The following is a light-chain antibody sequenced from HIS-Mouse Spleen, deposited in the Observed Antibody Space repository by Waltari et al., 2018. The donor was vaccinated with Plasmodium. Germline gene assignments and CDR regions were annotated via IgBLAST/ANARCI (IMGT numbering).Light chain of an antibody. CDR3: QQYNNWPIT. CDR2: GAS. CDR1: QSVSSN. V-gene: IGKV3D-15*03. Sequence: EIVMTQYPATLSASPGERATLSCRASQSVSSNLAWYQQKPGQAPRLLIYGASIRATGIPARFSGSGSGTEFTLTISILQSEDFAVYYCQQYNNWPITFGQGTRLEIK. J-gene: IGKJ5*01.